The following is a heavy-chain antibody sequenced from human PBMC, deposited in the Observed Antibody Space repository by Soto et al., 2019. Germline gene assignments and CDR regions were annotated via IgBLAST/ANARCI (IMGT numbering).Heavy chain of an antibody. V-gene: IGHV1-18*01. J-gene: IGHJ6*02. Sequence: QVQLVQSGAEVKKPGASVKVSCKASGYTFTSYGISWVRQAPGQGLAWMGWISAYNGNTNYAQKLQGRVTMTTDTSTSTAYMELRSLRSDDTAVYYCARSAGRARPYYYYGMDVWGQGTTVTVSS. CDR2: ISAYNGNT. CDR3: ARSAGRARPYYYYGMDV. D-gene: IGHD6-6*01. CDR1: GYTFTSYG.